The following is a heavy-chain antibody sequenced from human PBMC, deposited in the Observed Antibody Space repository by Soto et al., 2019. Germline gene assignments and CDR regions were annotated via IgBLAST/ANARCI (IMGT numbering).Heavy chain of an antibody. CDR1: GDSISSRSW. CDR3: ARDTKGPYSWFDP. D-gene: IGHD1-1*01. CDR2: VYESGTT. Sequence: QVQLQESGPGLVKPSGTLSLTCAVSGDSISSRSWWTWVRQPPGKGLEWIGGVYESGTTNYNPSLMSRVTISVDKSKNQFSLSLTSVTAADTAFYYCARDTKGPYSWFDPGGEGTLVTVSS. J-gene: IGHJ5*02. V-gene: IGHV4-4*02.